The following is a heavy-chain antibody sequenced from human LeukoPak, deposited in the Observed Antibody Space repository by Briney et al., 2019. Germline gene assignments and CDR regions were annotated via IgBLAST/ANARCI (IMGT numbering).Heavy chain of an antibody. J-gene: IGHJ4*02. V-gene: IGHV3-30-3*01. CDR3: ARELRGPFDY. Sequence: QPGRSLRLSCAASGFTFSSYAMHWVRQAPGKGLEWVAVISYDGSNKYYADSVKGRFTISRDNSKNTLYPQMNSLRAEDTAVYYCARELRGPFDYWGQGTLVTVSS. CDR1: GFTFSSYA. CDR2: ISYDGSNK. D-gene: IGHD2-21*02.